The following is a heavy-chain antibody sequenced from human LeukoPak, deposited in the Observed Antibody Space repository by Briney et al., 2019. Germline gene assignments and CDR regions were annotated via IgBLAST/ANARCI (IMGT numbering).Heavy chain of an antibody. CDR2: IYTSGST. CDR3: ARSRPPSSNFYFYYQYMDV. V-gene: IGHV4-61*02. Sequence: SETLSLTCTVSGGSISSGSYYWSWIRQPAGKGLERIGRIYTSGSTNYNPSLKSRVTISVDTSKNQFSLKLSSVTAADTAVYYCARSRPPSSNFYFYYQYMDVWGKGTTVTVSS. J-gene: IGHJ6*03. CDR1: GGSISSGSYY.